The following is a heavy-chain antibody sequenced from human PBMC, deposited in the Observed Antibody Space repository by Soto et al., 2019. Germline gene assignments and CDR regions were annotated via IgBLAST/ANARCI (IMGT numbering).Heavy chain of an antibody. CDR1: GGSISSGDYY. CDR2: IYYSGST. V-gene: IGHV4-30-4*01. Sequence: QVQLQESGPGLVKPSQTLSLTCTVSGGSISSGDYYWSWIRQPPGKGLEWIGYIYYSGSTYSNPSLKSRFTISVDTSKNQFSLKLSSVTAADTAVYYCAKDRIVVVPAATFFDYWGHGTLVTVAS. CDR3: AKDRIVVVPAATFFDY. D-gene: IGHD2-2*01. J-gene: IGHJ4*01.